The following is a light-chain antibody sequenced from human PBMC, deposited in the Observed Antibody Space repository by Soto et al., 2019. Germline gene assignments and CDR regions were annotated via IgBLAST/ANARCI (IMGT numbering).Light chain of an antibody. J-gene: IGLJ1*01. CDR2: EVS. V-gene: IGLV2-14*01. CDR3: SSYTSSSNQV. Sequence: QSVLSQPASVSGSPGQSITISCTGTSSDVGGYNYVSWYQQHPGKAPKLMIYEVSNRPSGVSNRLSGSKSGNTASLTISRLQAEHEAEYYCSSYTSSSNQVFGTGTKVTVL. CDR1: SSDVGGYNY.